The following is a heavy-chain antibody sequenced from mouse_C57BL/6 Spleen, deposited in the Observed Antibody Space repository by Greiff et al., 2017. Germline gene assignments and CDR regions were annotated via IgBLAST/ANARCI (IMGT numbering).Heavy chain of an antibody. V-gene: IGHV1-9*01. J-gene: IGHJ3*01. Sequence: QVQLQQSGAELMKPGASVKLSCTATGYTFTGYWIEWVKQRPGHGLEWIGEILPGSGSTNYNEKFKGKATFTADTSSNTAYMPLSSLTTEDSAIYYCAKYGSSYPAWFAYWGQGTLVTVSA. CDR1: GYTFTGYW. D-gene: IGHD1-1*01. CDR3: AKYGSSYPAWFAY. CDR2: ILPGSGST.